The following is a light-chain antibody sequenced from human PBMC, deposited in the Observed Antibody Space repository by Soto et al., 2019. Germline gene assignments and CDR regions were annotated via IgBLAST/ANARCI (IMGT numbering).Light chain of an antibody. CDR1: SSDVGGYNY. V-gene: IGLV2-14*01. Sequence: QSALTQPASVSGSPGQSITISCTGTSSDVGGYNYVSWYQQYPGKAPKLMIYEVRNRPSGVSNRFSGSKSGNTASLTISGLQIEDEADYYCSSYTTSSTPVVFGGGTKLTVL. J-gene: IGLJ2*01. CDR2: EVR. CDR3: SSYTTSSTPVV.